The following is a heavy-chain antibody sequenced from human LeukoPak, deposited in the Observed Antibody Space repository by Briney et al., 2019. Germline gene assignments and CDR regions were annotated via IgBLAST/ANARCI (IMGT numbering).Heavy chain of an antibody. CDR3: ARGTNFWSGLLTY. CDR1: GGSISSGGYY. D-gene: IGHD3-3*01. V-gene: IGHV4-31*03. CDR2: IYYSGST. J-gene: IGHJ4*02. Sequence: SQTLSLTCTVSGGSISSGGYYWSWIRQHPGKGLGWIGYIYYSGSTYYNPSLKSRVTISVDTSKNQFSLKLSSVTAADTAVYYCARGTNFWSGLLTYWGQGTLVTVSS.